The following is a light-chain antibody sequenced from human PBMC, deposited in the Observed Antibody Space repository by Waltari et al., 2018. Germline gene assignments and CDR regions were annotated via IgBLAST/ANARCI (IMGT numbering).Light chain of an antibody. CDR2: ETN. V-gene: IGLV1-40*01. CDR3: QSYDNSLRAWV. CDR1: SSNIGADYD. Sequence: QSVLTQPPSVSGAPGQRVAISSTGNSSNIGADYDEHWYQVFPGTAPKPVIYETNVRPSGVPYRLSGSKSGTSASLAITALQAEDDAHYYCQSYDNSLRAWVFGGGTKLTVL. J-gene: IGLJ3*02.